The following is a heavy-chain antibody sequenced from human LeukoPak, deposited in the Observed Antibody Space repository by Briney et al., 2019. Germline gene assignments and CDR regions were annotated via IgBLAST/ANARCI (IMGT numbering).Heavy chain of an antibody. D-gene: IGHD6-13*01. CDR3: AKDQTQQLVLGRGWFDP. CDR1: GFTFSDYY. J-gene: IGHJ5*02. V-gene: IGHV3-11*01. CDR2: ISSSGSTI. Sequence: GGSLRLSCAASGFTFSDYYMSWIRQAPGKGLEWVSYISSSGSTIYYADSVKGRFTISRDNSKNTLYLQMNSLRAEDTAVYYCAKDQTQQLVLGRGWFDPWGQGTLVTVSS.